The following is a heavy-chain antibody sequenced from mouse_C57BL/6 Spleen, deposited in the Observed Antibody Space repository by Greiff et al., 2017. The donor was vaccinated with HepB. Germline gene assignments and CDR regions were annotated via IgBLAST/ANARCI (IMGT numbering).Heavy chain of an antibody. CDR3: ARWGDYFDY. J-gene: IGHJ2*01. CDR1: GYTFTSYW. D-gene: IGHD2-13*01. Sequence: VQLQQPGAELVMPGASVKLSCKASGYTFTSYWMHWVKQRPGQGLEWIGKIDPSDSYTNYNQKFKGKSTLTVDKSSSTAYMQLSSLTSEDSAVYYCARWGDYFDYWGQGTTLTVSS. CDR2: IDPSDSYT. V-gene: IGHV1-69*01.